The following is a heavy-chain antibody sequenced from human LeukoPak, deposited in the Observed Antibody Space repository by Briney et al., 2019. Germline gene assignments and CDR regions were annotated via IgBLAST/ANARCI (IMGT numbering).Heavy chain of an antibody. CDR3: ARGYSTSSYSHYYYYMDV. D-gene: IGHD6-6*01. Sequence: GGSLRLSCAASGFSFRDFGVNWVRQAPGKGLEWLSYISRSGSTLFYADSVKGRFTISRDNVNNSLYLQMNSLGVDDMGVYYCARGYSTSSYSHYYYYMDVWGKGTTVAVPS. J-gene: IGHJ6*03. V-gene: IGHV3-48*01. CDR1: GFSFRDFG. CDR2: ISRSGSTL.